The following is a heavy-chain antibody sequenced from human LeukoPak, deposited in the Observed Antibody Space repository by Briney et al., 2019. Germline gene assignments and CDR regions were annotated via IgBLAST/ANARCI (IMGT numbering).Heavy chain of an antibody. CDR3: TTDPSIAVAEYFDY. Sequence: GGSLRLSCAASGFTFSNAWMNWVRQAPGKGLEWVGRIKSKTDGGTTDYAAPVKGRFTISRGDSKNTLYLQMNSLKTEDTAVYYCTTDPSIAVAEYFDYWGQGTLVAVSS. D-gene: IGHD6-19*01. V-gene: IGHV3-15*07. J-gene: IGHJ4*02. CDR2: IKSKTDGGTT. CDR1: GFTFSNAW.